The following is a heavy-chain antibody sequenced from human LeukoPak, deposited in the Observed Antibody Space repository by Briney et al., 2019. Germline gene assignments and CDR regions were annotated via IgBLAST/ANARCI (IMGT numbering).Heavy chain of an antibody. V-gene: IGHV3-11*06. D-gene: IGHD1-14*01. CDR2: ISSSSSYT. J-gene: IGHJ5*02. CDR1: GFTFSDYD. Sequence: GGSLRLSCAASGFTFSDYDMSWIRQAPGKGLEWVSYISSSSSYTYYADSVKGRFTISRDNAKNSLYLQMNSLRAEETAVYYSARAPAGFGNRLFDPWGQGTLVTVSS. CDR3: ARAPAGFGNRLFDP.